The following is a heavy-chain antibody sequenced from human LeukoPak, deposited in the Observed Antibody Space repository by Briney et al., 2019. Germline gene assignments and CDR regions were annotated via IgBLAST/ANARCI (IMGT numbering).Heavy chain of an antibody. CDR1: GYSFINYW. Sequence: GESLKISCKGSGYSFINYWIAWVRQLPGKGLEWMGIIYPADSDAKYSPSFHGQVTISADTSINTAYLQWSSLTASDTAMYYCARLTDYYDSSGYYRNYNWFDPWGQGTLVTVSS. CDR3: ARLTDYYDSSGYYRNYNWFDP. J-gene: IGHJ5*02. V-gene: IGHV5-51*01. D-gene: IGHD3-22*01. CDR2: IYPADSDA.